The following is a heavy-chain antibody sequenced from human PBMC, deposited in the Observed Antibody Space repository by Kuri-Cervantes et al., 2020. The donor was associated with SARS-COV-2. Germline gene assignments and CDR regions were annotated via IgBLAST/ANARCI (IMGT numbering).Heavy chain of an antibody. V-gene: IGHV4-39*07. CDR3: ARVGATNPVVDY. Sequence: ESLKISCTVSGGSISSSSYYWGWIHQPPGKGLEWIGSIYYSGSTYYNPSLKSRVTISVDTSKNQFSLKLSSVTAADTAVYYCARVGATNPVVDYWGQGTLVTVSS. J-gene: IGHJ4*02. CDR2: IYYSGST. D-gene: IGHD1-26*01. CDR1: GGSISSSSYY.